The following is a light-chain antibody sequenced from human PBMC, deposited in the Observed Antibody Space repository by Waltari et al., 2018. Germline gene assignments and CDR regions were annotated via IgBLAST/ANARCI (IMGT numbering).Light chain of an antibody. CDR2: DVN. CDR1: SSDIGAYNF. Sequence: QSALTQPASVSGSPGQSITLSCTGTSSDIGAYNFVSWYQQHPGKAPKLIIYDVNYRPSGVSNRFSGSKSGNTASLTISGLQTEDEADFYCSSYTTSSTRVFGSGTRVTVV. CDR3: SSYTTSSTRV. V-gene: IGLV2-14*03. J-gene: IGLJ1*01.